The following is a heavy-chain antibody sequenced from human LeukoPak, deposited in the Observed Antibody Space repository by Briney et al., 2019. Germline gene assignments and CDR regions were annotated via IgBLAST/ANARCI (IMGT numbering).Heavy chain of an antibody. D-gene: IGHD3-10*01. V-gene: IGHV3-33*01. CDR1: GFTFSSYG. Sequence: GGSRRLSCAASGFTFSSYGMHWVRQAPGKGLEWVAVIWYDGSNQYYADSVKGRFTISRDNSKNTLYLQMNSLRAEDTAVYYCAREFGGSGSYYNPDYWGQGTLVTVSS. CDR2: IWYDGSNQ. CDR3: AREFGGSGSYYNPDY. J-gene: IGHJ4*02.